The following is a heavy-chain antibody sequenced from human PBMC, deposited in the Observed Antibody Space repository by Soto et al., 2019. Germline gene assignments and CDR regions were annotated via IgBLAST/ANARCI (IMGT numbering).Heavy chain of an antibody. J-gene: IGHJ6*02. D-gene: IGHD2-15*01. Sequence: GGLRLSCAASGFTFSSYGMHWVRQAPGKGLEWVAVIWYDGSNKYYADSVKGRFTISRDNSKNTLYLQMNSLRAEDTAVYYCARVLAEYCSGGSRTCRGMDVWGQGTTVTVSS. CDR2: IWYDGSNK. V-gene: IGHV3-33*01. CDR3: ARVLAEYCSGGSRTCRGMDV. CDR1: GFTFSSYG.